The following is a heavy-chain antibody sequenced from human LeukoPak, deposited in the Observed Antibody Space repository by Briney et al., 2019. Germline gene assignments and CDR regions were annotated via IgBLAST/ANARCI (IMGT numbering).Heavy chain of an antibody. V-gene: IGHV6-1*01. J-gene: IGHJ4*02. CDR1: GDSVSSNSAA. CDR3: ARASYSSSWYLSDRSPPPPDY. Sequence: SQTLSLTCAISGDSVSSNSAAWNWIRQSPSRGLEWLGRTYYRSKWYNDYAVSVKSRITINPDASKNQFSLQLNSVTPEDTAVYYCARASYSSSWYLSDRSPPPPDYWGQGTLVTVSS. CDR2: TYYRSKWYN. D-gene: IGHD6-13*01.